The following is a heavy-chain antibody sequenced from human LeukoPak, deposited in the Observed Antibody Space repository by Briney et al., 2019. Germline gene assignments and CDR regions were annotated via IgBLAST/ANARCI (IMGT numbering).Heavy chain of an antibody. CDR2: INPSGGST. CDR3: ARVEMATGFDY. J-gene: IGHJ4*02. Sequence: GASVKVSCKASGYTFTSYYMDWVRQAPGQGLEWMGIINPSGGSTSYAQKFQGRVTMTRDTSTSTVYMELSSLRSEDTAVYYCARVEMATGFDYWGQGTLVTVSS. D-gene: IGHD5-24*01. CDR1: GYTFTSYY. V-gene: IGHV1-46*01.